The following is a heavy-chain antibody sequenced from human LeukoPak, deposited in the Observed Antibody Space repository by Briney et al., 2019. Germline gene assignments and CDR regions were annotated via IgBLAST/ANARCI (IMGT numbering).Heavy chain of an antibody. CDR2: IQYDGSNK. V-gene: IGHV3-30*02. D-gene: IGHD6-19*01. Sequence: PGGSLRLSCAASGFTFSSYGMHWVRQAPGKGLEWVAFIQYDGSNKYYADSVKGRFTISRDNSKNTLYLQMNSLRVGDSAVYYCTRRGAVAGTLDYWGQGTLVTVSS. J-gene: IGHJ4*02. CDR3: TRRGAVAGTLDY. CDR1: GFTFSSYG.